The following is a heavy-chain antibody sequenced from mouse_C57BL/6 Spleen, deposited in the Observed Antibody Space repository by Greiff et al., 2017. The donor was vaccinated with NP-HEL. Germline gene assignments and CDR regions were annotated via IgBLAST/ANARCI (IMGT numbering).Heavy chain of an antibody. V-gene: IGHV1-62-2*01. CDR1: GYTFTEYT. Sequence: QVHVKQSGAELVKPGASVKLSCKASGYTFTEYTIHWVKQRSGQGLEWIGWFYPGSGSIKYNEKFKDKATLTADKSSSTVYMELSRLTSEDSAVYFCARHEKGSNYGYAMDYWGQGTSVTVSS. CDR2: FYPGSGSI. J-gene: IGHJ4*01. CDR3: ARHEKGSNYGYAMDY. D-gene: IGHD2-5*01.